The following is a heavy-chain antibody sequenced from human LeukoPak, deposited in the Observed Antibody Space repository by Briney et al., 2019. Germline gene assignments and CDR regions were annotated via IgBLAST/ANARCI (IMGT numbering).Heavy chain of an antibody. J-gene: IGHJ4*02. Sequence: GGSLRPSCAASGFTFSSYAMHWVRQAPGKGLEWVAVISYDGSNKYYADSVKGRFTISRDNSKNTLYLQMNSLRAEDTAVYYCAIITISVTPSSLFDYWGQGTLVTVSS. CDR1: GFTFSSYA. CDR3: AIITISVTPSSLFDY. D-gene: IGHD3-9*01. V-gene: IGHV3-30-3*01. CDR2: ISYDGSNK.